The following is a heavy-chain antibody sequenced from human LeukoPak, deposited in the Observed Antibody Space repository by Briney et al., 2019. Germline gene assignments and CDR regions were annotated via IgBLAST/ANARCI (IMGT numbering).Heavy chain of an antibody. CDR1: GFTFSSSG. Sequence: GGSLRLSCAASGFTFSSSGMNWVRQGPGKGLEWVSYISTSGNIIYYGDSVRGRFTISRDNAKNSLYLQMNSLRAEDTAVYYCARDFDDWGQGTLVTVSS. J-gene: IGHJ4*02. CDR3: ARDFDD. V-gene: IGHV3-48*03. CDR2: ISTSGNII.